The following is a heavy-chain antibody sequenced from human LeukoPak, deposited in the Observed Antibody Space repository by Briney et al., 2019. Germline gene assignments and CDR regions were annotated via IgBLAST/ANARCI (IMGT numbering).Heavy chain of an antibody. Sequence: GASVKVSCKASGYTFTSYGISWVRQAPGQGLEWMGWISAYNGNTNYAQTLQDRVTMTTDTYTSTDYMELRSLRSDDTAVYYCARAPVTMVRGVVVYYYYGMDVWGQGTTVTVSS. CDR1: GYTFTSYG. J-gene: IGHJ6*02. CDR2: ISAYNGNT. V-gene: IGHV1-18*01. D-gene: IGHD3-10*01. CDR3: ARAPVTMVRGVVVYYYYGMDV.